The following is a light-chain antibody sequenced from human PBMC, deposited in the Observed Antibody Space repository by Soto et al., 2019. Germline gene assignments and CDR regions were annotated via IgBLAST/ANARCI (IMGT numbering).Light chain of an antibody. J-gene: IGKJ3*01. CDR2: WAS. CDR1: QSVSDSSNNEKY. V-gene: IGKV4-1*01. Sequence: DIVMTRSPESLAVSLGERATITCKSSQSVSDSSNNEKYVAWYQQRPRQSPKLLIYWASTRESGVPDRFSGSGSGTEFTLTISSLQAEDVAVYYCQQYYSAQITFGPGTKVGIK. CDR3: QQYYSAQIT.